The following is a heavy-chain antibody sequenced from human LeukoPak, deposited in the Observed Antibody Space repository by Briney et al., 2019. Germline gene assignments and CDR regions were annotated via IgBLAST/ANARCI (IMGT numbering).Heavy chain of an antibody. J-gene: IGHJ4*02. V-gene: IGHV3-30*02. CDR1: GFIFSNHA. D-gene: IGHD3-22*01. Sequence: GGSLRLSCAASGFIFSNHAMHWVRQAPGKGLEWVAFIPYDGNSEYYADSVKGRFTISRDNSKNTLYLQMNSLRAEDTAVYYCARGLPDYYDSSGYSFDYWGQGTLVTVSS. CDR3: ARGLPDYYDSSGYSFDY. CDR2: IPYDGNSE.